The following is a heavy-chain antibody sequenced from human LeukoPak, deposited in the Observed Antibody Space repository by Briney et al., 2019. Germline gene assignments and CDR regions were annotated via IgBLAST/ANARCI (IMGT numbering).Heavy chain of an antibody. V-gene: IGHV1-18*01. Sequence: ASVKVSCKASGYTFTSYGISWVRQAPGQGLEWMGWISAYNGNTNYAQKLQGRVTMTTDTSTSTAYMELRSLRSDDTAVYYCARDKKVVITTWCCGFDIWGQGTMVTVSS. CDR2: ISAYNGNT. CDR1: GYTFTSYG. CDR3: ARDKKVVITTWCCGFDI. J-gene: IGHJ3*02. D-gene: IGHD3-22*01.